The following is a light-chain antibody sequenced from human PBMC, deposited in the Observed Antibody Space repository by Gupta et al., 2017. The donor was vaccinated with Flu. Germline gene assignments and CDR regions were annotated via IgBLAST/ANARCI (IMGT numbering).Light chain of an antibody. CDR2: GAS. J-gene: IGKJ2*01. V-gene: IGKV3-20*01. Sequence: EIVLTQSPDTLSLSPGDRATLSCRASLSVPDSKLAWYQQKPGQAPKLLISGASRRPTGIPDRITGSGSGTGFSLTISRLKPEDSAVYYCQQYGSAPPTFGQGTKVEI. CDR1: LSVPDSK. CDR3: QQYGSAPPT.